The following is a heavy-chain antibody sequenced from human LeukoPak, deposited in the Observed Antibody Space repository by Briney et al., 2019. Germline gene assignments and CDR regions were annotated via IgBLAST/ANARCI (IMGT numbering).Heavy chain of an antibody. J-gene: IGHJ3*01. CDR1: GYTFTGYY. V-gene: IGHV1-2*02. Sequence: ASVKVSCKASGYTFTGYYMHWVRQAPGQGLEWLGWINPNNGGIKYAQKFQGRVTVTRDTSISTAYMELNDLRSDDTAVYYCARRSGGTTTVNDGFEVWGQGTMVTVSS. D-gene: IGHD4-17*01. CDR2: INPNNGGI. CDR3: ARRSGGTTTVNDGFEV.